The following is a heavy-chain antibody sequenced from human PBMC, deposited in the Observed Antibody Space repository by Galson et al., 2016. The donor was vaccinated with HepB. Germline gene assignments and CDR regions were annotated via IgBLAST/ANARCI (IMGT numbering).Heavy chain of an antibody. J-gene: IGHJ5*02. CDR3: AHRPPPEVQNIMKWFGP. Sequence: LVKPTQTLTLTCTFSGFSLSTSGVAVGWIRQPPGKALEWLALIYWDDDKRYSPSLKSRLTITKDTSKNQVVLTMTNMDPADTATYYCAHRPPPEVQNIMKWFGPWGQGTLVTVSS. CDR1: GFSLSTSGVA. V-gene: IGHV2-5*02. D-gene: IGHD3-16*01. CDR2: IYWDDDK.